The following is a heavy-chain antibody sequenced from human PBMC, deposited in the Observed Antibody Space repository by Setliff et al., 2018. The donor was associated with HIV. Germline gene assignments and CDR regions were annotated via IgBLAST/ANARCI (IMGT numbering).Heavy chain of an antibody. V-gene: IGHV1-46*01. CDR1: GYTFTTYS. CDR2: INPSGGST. D-gene: IGHD3-10*01. J-gene: IGHJ6*03. Sequence: GASVKVSCKASGYTFTTYSMHWVRQAPGQGLEWMGLINPSGGSTSYAQKFQDRVTITADESTSTAYMELSSLRSEDTAVYYCAREGVSLWFGELPSSHYMDVWGKGTTVTVSS. CDR3: AREGVSLWFGELPSSHYMDV.